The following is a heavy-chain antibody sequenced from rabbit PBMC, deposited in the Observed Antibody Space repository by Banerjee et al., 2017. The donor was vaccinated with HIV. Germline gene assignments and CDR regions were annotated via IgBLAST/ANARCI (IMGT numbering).Heavy chain of an antibody. D-gene: IGHD7-1*01. V-gene: IGHV1S45*01. CDR3: ARDLAAVTGWNFGL. J-gene: IGHJ4*01. CDR2: IYSGSSGRT. CDR1: GFTISSNYY. Sequence: QEQLVESGGGLVQPEGSLTLTCTASGFTISSNYYMNWVRQAPGKGLEWIGCIYSGSSGRTWYASWAKGRFTVSRTSSTTVTLQMTSLTAADTATYFCARDLAAVTGWNFGLWGPGTLVTVS.